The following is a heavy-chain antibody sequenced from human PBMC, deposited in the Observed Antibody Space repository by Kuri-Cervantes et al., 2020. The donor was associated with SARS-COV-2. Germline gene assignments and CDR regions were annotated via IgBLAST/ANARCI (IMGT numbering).Heavy chain of an antibody. J-gene: IGHJ6*02. CDR2: IWYDGSNK. CDR3: AKEGRYFDWLLLSGMDV. Sequence: GESLKISCAASGFTFSSYGVHWVRQAPGKGLEWVAVIWYDGSNKYYADSVKGRFTISRDNSKNTLYLQMNSLRVDDTAVYYCAKEGRYFDWLLLSGMDVWGQGTTVTVSS. D-gene: IGHD3-9*01. V-gene: IGHV3-33*06. CDR1: GFTFSSYG.